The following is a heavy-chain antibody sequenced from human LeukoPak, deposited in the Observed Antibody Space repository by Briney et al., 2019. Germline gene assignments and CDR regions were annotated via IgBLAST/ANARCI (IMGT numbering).Heavy chain of an antibody. CDR2: IYHSGST. CDR1: GGSISSGGYY. V-gene: IGHV4-30-2*01. CDR3: ARDRRASGSYPFDY. D-gene: IGHD1-26*01. J-gene: IGHJ4*02. Sequence: SETLSLTCTVSGGSISSGGYYWSWIWQPPGKGLEWIGYIYHSGSTYYNPSLKSRVTISVDRSKNQFSLKLSSVTAADTAVYYCARDRRASGSYPFDYWGQGTLVTVSS.